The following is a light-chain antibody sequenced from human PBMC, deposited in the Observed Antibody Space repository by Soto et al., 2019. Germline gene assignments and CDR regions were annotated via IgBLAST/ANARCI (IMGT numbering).Light chain of an antibody. V-gene: IGKV1-39*01. CDR1: QSISSY. J-gene: IGKJ1*01. CDR2: AAS. CDR3: QQYGSSPWT. Sequence: IHRTHSPSSLSASVGDIVTITFRASQSISSYLNWYQQKPVKAPKLLIYAASSLQSGVPSRFSGSGSGTDFTLTISSLQPEDFAVYYCQQYGSSPWTFGQGTKVDIK.